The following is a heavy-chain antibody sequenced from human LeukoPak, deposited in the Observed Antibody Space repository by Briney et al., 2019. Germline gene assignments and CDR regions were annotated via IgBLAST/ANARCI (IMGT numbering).Heavy chain of an antibody. D-gene: IGHD2-21*01. CDR3: AREGVWPV. CDR2: ISGSGSAI. Sequence: GGSLRLSCAASGFTFNSYEMNWVRQAPGKGLEWVSYISGSGSAIYYADSVKGRFTVSRDNAKNSLYLQMNSLRAEDTAVYYCAREGVWPVWGQGTLVTVSS. CDR1: GFTFNSYE. J-gene: IGHJ4*02. V-gene: IGHV3-48*03.